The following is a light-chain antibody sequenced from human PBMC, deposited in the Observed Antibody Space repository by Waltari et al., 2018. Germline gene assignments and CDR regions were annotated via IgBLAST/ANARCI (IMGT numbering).Light chain of an antibody. Sequence: DIVMTQSPDSLTVSLGERATINCKSSHSLLYYSNNKNYIRWYQPKPGQAPKLLIYWASTRDSGVPDRFSGSGSETDFTLTISSLQAEDVAVYHCHQYFAPPYTFGRGTKLEIK. CDR3: HQYFAPPYT. CDR1: HSLLYYSNNKNY. V-gene: IGKV4-1*01. CDR2: WAS. J-gene: IGKJ2*01.